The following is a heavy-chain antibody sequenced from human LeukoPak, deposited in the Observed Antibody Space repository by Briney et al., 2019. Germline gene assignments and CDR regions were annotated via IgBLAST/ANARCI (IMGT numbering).Heavy chain of an antibody. CDR1: GFTFDDYG. Sequence: GGSLRLSCAASGFTFDDYGMSWVRQAPGKGLEYVPAINWNGGSTGYGDSVKGRFTISRDNAKKSLYLQMNSLRVEDTALYYCARIAMVRGIIYYFDNWGQGTLVTVSS. D-gene: IGHD3-10*01. J-gene: IGHJ4*02. CDR2: INWNGGST. V-gene: IGHV3-20*04. CDR3: ARIAMVRGIIYYFDN.